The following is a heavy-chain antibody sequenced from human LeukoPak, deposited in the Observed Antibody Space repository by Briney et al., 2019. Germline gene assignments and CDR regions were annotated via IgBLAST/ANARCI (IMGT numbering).Heavy chain of an antibody. CDR1: GYTFTSYD. D-gene: IGHD3-22*01. CDR3: ARVGEYYYDSSGYYPIDY. Sequence: ASVKVSCKASGYTFTSYDINWVRQATGQGLEWMGWMNPNSGNTGYAQKFQGGVTMTRNTSISTAYMELSSLRSEDTAVYYCARVGEYYYDSSGYYPIDYWGQGTLVTVSS. J-gene: IGHJ4*02. V-gene: IGHV1-8*01. CDR2: MNPNSGNT.